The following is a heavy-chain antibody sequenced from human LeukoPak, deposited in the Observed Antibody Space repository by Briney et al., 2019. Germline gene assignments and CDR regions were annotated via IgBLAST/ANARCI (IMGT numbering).Heavy chain of an antibody. CDR1: GYTFTGYY. D-gene: IGHD1-26*01. Sequence: ASVKVSCKASGYTFTGYYMHWVRQAPGQGLEWMGWINPNSGGTNYAQKFQGRVTMTRDTSTSTAYMELSRLRSDDTAVYYCARDIIREVWELQYYFDYWGQGTLVTVSS. CDR3: ARDIIREVWELQYYFDY. V-gene: IGHV1-2*02. CDR2: INPNSGGT. J-gene: IGHJ4*02.